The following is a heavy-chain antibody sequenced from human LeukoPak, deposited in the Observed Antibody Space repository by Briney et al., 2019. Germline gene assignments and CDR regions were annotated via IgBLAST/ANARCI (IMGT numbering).Heavy chain of an antibody. D-gene: IGHD2/OR15-2a*01. J-gene: IGHJ4*02. V-gene: IGHV7-4-1*02. Sequence: ASVKVSCKASGYTFTDYAISWVRQAPGQGFEWMGWINTNTGNPTYAQGLSGRLVFSLDTSVSAAYLQISSLKAEDTAVYYCARHELETNFFHSWGQGTLVTVSS. CDR2: INTNTGNP. CDR1: GYTFTDYA. CDR3: ARHELETNFFHS.